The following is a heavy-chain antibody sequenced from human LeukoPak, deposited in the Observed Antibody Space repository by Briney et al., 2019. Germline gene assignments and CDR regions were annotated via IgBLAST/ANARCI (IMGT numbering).Heavy chain of an antibody. CDR3: ARVSRVAAAGYYYYYYYMDV. J-gene: IGHJ6*03. CDR1: GGSISSYY. V-gene: IGHV4-59*01. Sequence: PSETLSLTCTVSGGSISSYYWSWIRQPPGKGLEWIGYIYYSGSTNYNPSLKSRVTISVDTSKNQFSLKLSSVTAADTAVYYCARVSRVAAAGYYYYYYYMDVWGKGTTVTVSS. D-gene: IGHD6-13*01. CDR2: IYYSGST.